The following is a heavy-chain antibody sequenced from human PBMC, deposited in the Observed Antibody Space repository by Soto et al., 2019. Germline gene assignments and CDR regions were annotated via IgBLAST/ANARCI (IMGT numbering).Heavy chain of an antibody. CDR2: ISAYNGNT. CDR3: ARGLDMGWFDP. Sequence: ASVKVSCKASGYTFTSYGISWVRQAPGQGLEWMGWISAYNGNTNYAQKLQGRVTMTTDTSTSTAYMELRSLRSAADTAVYYCARGLDMGWFDPWGQGTLVTVSS. J-gene: IGHJ5*02. D-gene: IGHD2-15*01. V-gene: IGHV1-18*01. CDR1: GYTFTSYG.